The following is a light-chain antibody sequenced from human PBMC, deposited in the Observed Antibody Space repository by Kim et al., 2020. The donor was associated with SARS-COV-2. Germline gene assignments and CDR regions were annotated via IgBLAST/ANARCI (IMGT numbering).Light chain of an antibody. CDR3: QQTYSTPYT. Sequence: SASVGDRVTITCRTSQTIGTYLNWCQQKPGKAPKVLIYGASNLQSGVPSSFSGSRSGTDFTLTISSLQPEDFGNYFCQQTYSTPYTFGQGTKLEIK. J-gene: IGKJ2*01. CDR1: QTIGTY. V-gene: IGKV1-39*01. CDR2: GAS.